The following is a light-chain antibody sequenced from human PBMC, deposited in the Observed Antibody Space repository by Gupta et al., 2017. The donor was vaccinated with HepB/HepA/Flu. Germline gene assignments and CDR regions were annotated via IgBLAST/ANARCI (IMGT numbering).Light chain of an antibody. V-gene: IGLV1-51*02. J-gene: IGLJ1*01. CDR3: GTWDSSLSAGGV. Sequence: QSVLTQPPSVSAAPGQKVTISCSGSSSNIGNNYVSWYQQLPGTAPKLLIYENNKRPSEIPDRFSGSKSGTSATLGITGRQTGDEADYYCGTWDSSLSAGGVFGTGTKVTVL. CDR2: ENN. CDR1: SSNIGNNY.